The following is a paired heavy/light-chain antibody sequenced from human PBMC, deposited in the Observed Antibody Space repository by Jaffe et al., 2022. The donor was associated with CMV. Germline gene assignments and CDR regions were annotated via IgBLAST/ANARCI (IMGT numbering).Heavy chain of an antibody. V-gene: IGHV3-21*01. CDR1: GFTFSSYS. Sequence: EVQLVESGGGLVKPGGSLRLSCAASGFTFSSYSMNWVRQAPGKGLEWVSSISSSSSYIYYADSVKGRFTISRDNAKNSLYLQMNSLRAEDTAVYYCASQAPKEISYYDFWSGYLTSPDYYYYGMDVWGQGTTVTVSS. CDR2: ISSSSSYI. CDR3: ASQAPKEISYYDFWSGYLTSPDYYYYGMDV. D-gene: IGHD3-3*01. J-gene: IGHJ6*02.
Light chain of an antibody. J-gene: IGLJ1*01. CDR2: EVS. CDR1: SSDVGGYNY. V-gene: IGLV2-8*01. Sequence: QSALTQPPSASGSPGQSVTISCTGTSSDVGGYNYVSWYQQHPGKAPKLMIYEVSKRPSGVPDRFSGSKSGNTASLTVSGLQAEDEADYYCSSYAGSNFYVFGTGTKVTVL. CDR3: SSYAGSNFYV.